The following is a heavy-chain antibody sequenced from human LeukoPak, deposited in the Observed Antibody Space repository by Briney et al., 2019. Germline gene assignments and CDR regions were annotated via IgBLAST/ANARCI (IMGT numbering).Heavy chain of an antibody. D-gene: IGHD1-26*01. V-gene: IGHV4-59*12. Sequence: SETLSLTCTVSGGSISSYYWSWIRQPPGKGLEWIGYIYYSGSTYYNPSLKSRVTISVDTSKNQFSLKLSSVTAADTAVYYCARVPGSYFDYWGQGTLVTVSS. CDR3: ARVPGSYFDY. J-gene: IGHJ4*02. CDR2: IYYSGST. CDR1: GGSISSYY.